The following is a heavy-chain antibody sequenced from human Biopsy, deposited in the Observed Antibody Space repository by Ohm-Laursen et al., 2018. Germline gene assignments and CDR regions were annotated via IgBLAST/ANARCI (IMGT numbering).Heavy chain of an antibody. V-gene: IGHV1-2*02. CDR1: GYNFTAYY. Sequence: ASVKVSCKASGYNFTAYYMQWVRQAPGQGLEWMGWINPNSGGTNYAHKFQGRVTMTRDTSISTAYMHLSGLTSDDTAVYYCARLAYSEYRRDPLDVWGQGTMVTVSS. D-gene: IGHD5-18*01. CDR2: INPNSGGT. J-gene: IGHJ3*01. CDR3: ARLAYSEYRRDPLDV.